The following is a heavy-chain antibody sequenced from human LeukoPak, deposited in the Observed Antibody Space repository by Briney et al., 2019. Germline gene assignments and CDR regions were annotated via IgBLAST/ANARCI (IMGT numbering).Heavy chain of an antibody. CDR3: ARNFDTVTSAFAY. Sequence: GGSLRLSCAASGFTVSSNYMSWVRQAPGKGLEWISSISSSGRYIYYTDSVKGRFTISRDNAKNSLFLQLSSLRAEDTAVYFCARNFDTVTSAFAYWGQGSQVTVSS. V-gene: IGHV3-21*01. J-gene: IGHJ4*02. D-gene: IGHD3-16*01. CDR2: ISSSGRYI. CDR1: GFTVSSNY.